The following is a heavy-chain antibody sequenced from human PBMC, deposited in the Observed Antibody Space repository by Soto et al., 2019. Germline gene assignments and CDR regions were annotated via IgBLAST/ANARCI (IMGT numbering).Heavy chain of an antibody. CDR1: GYTFTSYE. CDR3: ARGQSGYSSGWSPNDY. V-gene: IGHV1-8*01. Sequence: QVQLVQSGAEVKKPGASVKVSCKASGYTFTSYEINWVRQATGQGLEWMGWMNPNSGNTGYAQKFQGRVTMTRNTSISTAYMELSRLRSEETAVYYCARGQSGYSSGWSPNDYWGQGTLVTVSS. J-gene: IGHJ4*02. D-gene: IGHD6-19*01. CDR2: MNPNSGNT.